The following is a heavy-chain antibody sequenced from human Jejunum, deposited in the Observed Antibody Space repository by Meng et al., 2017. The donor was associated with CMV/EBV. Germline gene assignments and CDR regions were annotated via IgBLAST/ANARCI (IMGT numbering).Heavy chain of an antibody. Sequence: SYLLGWVRPAPGKGPEWVASISRDGSKDYYVDSVKGRFTIARDNAKNSLFLELSSLRAEDTAVYYCTRTISVSVAGAVVPGESDSWGQGTQVTVSS. J-gene: IGHJ4*02. D-gene: IGHD2-15*01. V-gene: IGHV3-7*01. CDR2: ISRDGSKD. CDR3: TRTISVSVAGAVVPGESDS. CDR1: SYL.